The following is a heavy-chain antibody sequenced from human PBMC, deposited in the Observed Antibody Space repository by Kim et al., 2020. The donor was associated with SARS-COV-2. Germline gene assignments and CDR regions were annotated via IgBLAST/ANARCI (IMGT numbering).Heavy chain of an antibody. J-gene: IGHJ6*02. D-gene: IGHD2-21*01. CDR3: ARDDEQVWSHHLYYYGLDV. V-gene: IGHV1-69*04. Sequence: SVKVSCKASGGTFSSYAISWVRQAPGQGLEWMGRIIPFLGIANYAQKFQGRVTIIADKSTSTAYMELSSLRSEDTAVYYCARDDEQVWSHHLYYYGLDVWGQGTTVTVSS. CDR1: GGTFSSYA. CDR2: IIPFLGIA.